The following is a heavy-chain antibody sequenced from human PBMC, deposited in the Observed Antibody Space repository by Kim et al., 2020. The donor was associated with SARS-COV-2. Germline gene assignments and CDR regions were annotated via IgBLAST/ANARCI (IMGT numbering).Heavy chain of an antibody. D-gene: IGHD4-17*01. V-gene: IGHV4-34*01. Sequence: SETLSLTCAVYGGSFSGYYWSWIRQPPGKGLEWIGEINHSGSTNYNPSLKSRVTISVDTSKNQFSLKLSSVTAADTAVYYCAGRLTVTTGRYGMDVWGQGTTVTVSS. CDR1: GGSFSGYY. CDR2: INHSGST. CDR3: AGRLTVTTGRYGMDV. J-gene: IGHJ6*02.